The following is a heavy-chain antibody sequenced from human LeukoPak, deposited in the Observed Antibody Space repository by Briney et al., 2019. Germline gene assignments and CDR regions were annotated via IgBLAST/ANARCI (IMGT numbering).Heavy chain of an antibody. D-gene: IGHD3-22*01. CDR2: FDPEDGET. J-gene: IGHJ4*02. CDR1: GYTLTELS. CDR3: ATDYYDSSGLMDY. V-gene: IGHV1-24*01. Sequence: ASVKVSCKVSGYTLTELSMHWVRQAPGKGLEWMGGFDPEDGETIYAQKFQGRVTMTEDTSTDTAYMELSSLRSEDTAVYYCATDYYDSSGLMDYWGQVTLVTVSS.